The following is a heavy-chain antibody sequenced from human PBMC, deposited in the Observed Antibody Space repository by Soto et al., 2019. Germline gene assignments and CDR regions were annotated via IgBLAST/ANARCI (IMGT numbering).Heavy chain of an antibody. J-gene: IGHJ4*02. D-gene: IGHD6-19*01. CDR3: GRVLSGWYRVGLDY. CDR2: IYYSGST. CDR1: GGSISSSSYY. Sequence: SETLSLTCTVSGGSISSSSYYWGWIRQPPGKGLEWIGSIYYSGSTYYNPSLKSRVTISVDTSKNQFSLKLSSVTAADTAVYYCGRVLSGWYRVGLDYWGQGTLVTVSS. V-gene: IGHV4-39*01.